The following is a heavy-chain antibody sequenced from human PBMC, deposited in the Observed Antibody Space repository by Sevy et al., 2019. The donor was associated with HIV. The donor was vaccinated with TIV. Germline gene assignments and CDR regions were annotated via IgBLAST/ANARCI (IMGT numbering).Heavy chain of an antibody. V-gene: IGHV3-23*01. CDR1: GFTFSSFA. J-gene: IGHJ5*02. D-gene: IGHD3-3*01. Sequence: GGSLRLSCAASGFTFSSFAMSWVRQAPGKGLEWDSAIIGSGASTNYADSVKGRFTISRDNSKNTLYLQMNSLRAEDTAVYYCATGGIWSPPTWFDPWGQGTLVTVSS. CDR2: IIGSGAST. CDR3: ATGGIWSPPTWFDP.